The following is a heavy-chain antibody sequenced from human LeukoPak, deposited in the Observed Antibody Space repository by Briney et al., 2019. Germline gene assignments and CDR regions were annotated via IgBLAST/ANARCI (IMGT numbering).Heavy chain of an antibody. CDR3: ATDYYDSSGYYSPFGY. D-gene: IGHD3-22*01. CDR1: GGSISSYY. V-gene: IGHV4-59*01. CDR2: IYYSGST. Sequence: SETLSLTCTVSGGSISSYYWSWLRQPPGKGLEWIGYIYYSGSTNYNPSLKSRVTISVDTSKNQFSMKLSSVTAADTAVYYCATDYYDSSGYYSPFGYWGQGTLVTVSS. J-gene: IGHJ4*02.